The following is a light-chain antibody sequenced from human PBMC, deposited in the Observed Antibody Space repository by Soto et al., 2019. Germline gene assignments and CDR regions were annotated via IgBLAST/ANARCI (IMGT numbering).Light chain of an antibody. CDR3: SSYTSSSTRV. CDR1: TITVGGYNY. V-gene: IGLV2-14*01. Sequence: QSALTQPASVSGSPGQSITISCTGTTITVGGYNYVSWYQQHPGKAPKLMIYEVSNRPSGVSNRFSGSKSGNTASLTISGLQAEDEADYYCSSYTSSSTRVFGGGTKLTVL. J-gene: IGLJ3*02. CDR2: EVS.